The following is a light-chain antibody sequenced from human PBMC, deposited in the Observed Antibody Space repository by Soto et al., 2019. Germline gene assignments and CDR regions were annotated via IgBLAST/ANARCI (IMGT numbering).Light chain of an antibody. Sequence: EIVMTQSPATLSLSPGERATLSCRASQSVSSNLAWYQQKPGQAPRLLIYGASSRATGIPARFSGSGSGTEVTLAISSMQSEDFGVYYCQQYNNWPRTFGQGAKVEIK. CDR2: GAS. V-gene: IGKV3-15*01. CDR1: QSVSSN. CDR3: QQYNNWPRT. J-gene: IGKJ1*01.